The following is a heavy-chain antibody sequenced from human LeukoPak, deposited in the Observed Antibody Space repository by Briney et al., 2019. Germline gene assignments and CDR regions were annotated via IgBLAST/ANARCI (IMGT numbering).Heavy chain of an antibody. Sequence: MTSETLSLTCTVSGASFSSYYWNWIRQSPGKGLEWLGNIHYRGTTNYNPSLKNRVTLSLDTSKSQFVLKVTSVTAADTAVYYCARDEHGDFQGFDYWGQGTRVTVSS. CDR1: GASFSSYY. J-gene: IGHJ4*02. D-gene: IGHD4-17*01. V-gene: IGHV4-59*13. CDR3: ARDEHGDFQGFDY. CDR2: IHYRGTT.